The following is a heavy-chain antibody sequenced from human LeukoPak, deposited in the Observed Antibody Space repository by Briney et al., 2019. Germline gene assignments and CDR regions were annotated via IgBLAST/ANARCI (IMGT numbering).Heavy chain of an antibody. CDR3: ARGGNWNYPFDY. V-gene: IGHV4-34*01. J-gene: IGHJ4*02. CDR1: GGSFSGYY. D-gene: IGHD1-7*01. CDR2: INHSGST. Sequence: SETLSLTCAVYGGSFSGYYWSWIRQPPGKGLEWIGEINHSGSTNYNPSLKSRVTISVDTSKNQFSLKLSSVTAADTAVYYCARGGNWNYPFDYWGQGTLVTVSS.